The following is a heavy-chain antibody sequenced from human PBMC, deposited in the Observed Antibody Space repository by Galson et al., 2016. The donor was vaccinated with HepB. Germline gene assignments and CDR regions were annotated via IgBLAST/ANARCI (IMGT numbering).Heavy chain of an antibody. CDR2: ISYDGSNK. Sequence: SLRLSCAASGFTFSYYGMHWVRQAPGKGLDWVTVISYDGSNKYYADSVKGRFIISRDNSKNTLYLQMNSLRAEDTAVYYCAKDRTGGYSYGNRYYFYGMDVWGHGTLVTVSS. CDR3: AKDRTGGYSYGNRYYFYGMDV. J-gene: IGHJ6*02. D-gene: IGHD5-18*01. V-gene: IGHV3-30*18. CDR1: GFTFSYYG.